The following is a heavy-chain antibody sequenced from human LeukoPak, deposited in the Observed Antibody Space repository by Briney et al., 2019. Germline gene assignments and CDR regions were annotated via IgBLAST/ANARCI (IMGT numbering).Heavy chain of an antibody. CDR3: ASSGVDFWSGYYTGDYFDY. D-gene: IGHD3-3*01. V-gene: IGHV3-74*01. CDR2: INSDGSST. Sequence: GGSLRLSCAASGFTFSSYWMHRVRQAPGKGLVWVSRINSDGSSTSYADSVKGRFTISRDNAKNTLYLQMNSLRAEDTAVYYCASSGVDFWSGYYTGDYFDYWGQGTLVTVSS. CDR1: GFTFSSYW. J-gene: IGHJ4*02.